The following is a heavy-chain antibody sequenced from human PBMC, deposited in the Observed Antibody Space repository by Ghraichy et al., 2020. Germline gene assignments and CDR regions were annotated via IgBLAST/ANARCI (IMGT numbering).Heavy chain of an antibody. V-gene: IGHV3-21*01. Sequence: LSLTCAASGFTFSSYSMNWVRQAPGKGLEWVSSISSSSYIYYADSVKGRFTISRDNAKNSLYLQMNSLRAEDTAVYYCARGGPYYYDSSGYSYWFDPWGQGTLVTVSS. D-gene: IGHD3-22*01. CDR2: ISSSSYI. CDR3: ARGGPYYYDSSGYSYWFDP. CDR1: GFTFSSYS. J-gene: IGHJ5*02.